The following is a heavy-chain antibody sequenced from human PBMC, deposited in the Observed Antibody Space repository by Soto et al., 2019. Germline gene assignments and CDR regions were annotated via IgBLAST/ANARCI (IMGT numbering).Heavy chain of an antibody. J-gene: IGHJ5*02. CDR1: GGSISGYY. V-gene: IGHV4-4*07. CDR3: ARAEERITIFGVVIRFDP. CDR2: IYTSGSA. Sequence: KSSETLSLTCTVSGGSISGYYWSWIRQPAGKGLEWIGRIYTSGSANYNPSLKSRVTMSVDTSKNQFSLKLSSVTAADTAVYYCARAEERITIFGVVIRFDPWGQGTLVTVSS. D-gene: IGHD3-3*01.